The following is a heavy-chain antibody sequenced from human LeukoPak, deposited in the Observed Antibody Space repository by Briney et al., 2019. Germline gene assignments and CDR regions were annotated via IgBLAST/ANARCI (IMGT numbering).Heavy chain of an antibody. V-gene: IGHV6-1*01. Sequence: SQTLSLTCAISGDSVSSNSAAWNWIRQSPSRGLEWLGRTYYRFKWYNDYAVSVESRITINPDTSKNQFSLQLNSVTPEDTAVYYCARGPDIAVAGSYYYYGMDVWGQGTTVTVSS. CDR2: TYYRFKWYN. CDR3: ARGPDIAVAGSYYYYGMDV. D-gene: IGHD6-19*01. J-gene: IGHJ6*02. CDR1: GDSVSSNSAA.